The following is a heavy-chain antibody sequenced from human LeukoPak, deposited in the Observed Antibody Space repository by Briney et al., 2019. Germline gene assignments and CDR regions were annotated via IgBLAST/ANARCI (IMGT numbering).Heavy chain of an antibody. V-gene: IGHV3-33*01. CDR3: ARDSATSGYYGMDV. CDR2: IWYDGSNK. Sequence: QPGRSLRLSCAASGFTFSSYGMHWVRQAPGKGLEWVAVIWYDGSNKYYADSVKGRFTISRDNSKNTLYLQMDGLRVEDTAVYYCARDSATSGYYGMDVWGRGTPVSVSS. J-gene: IGHJ6*02. D-gene: IGHD2-2*03. CDR1: GFTFSSYG.